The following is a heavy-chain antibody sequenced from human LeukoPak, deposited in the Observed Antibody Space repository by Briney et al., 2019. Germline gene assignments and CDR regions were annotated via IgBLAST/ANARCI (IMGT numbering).Heavy chain of an antibody. CDR2: IYYSGST. J-gene: IGHJ6*04. D-gene: IGHD2-15*01. V-gene: IGHV4-59*01. Sequence: SETLSLTCTVSGGSISSYYWSWIRQPPGKGLEWIGYIYYSGSTNYNPSLKSRVTISVDTSKNQFSLKLSSVTAAGTAVYYCARGYCSGGSCYSYYYGMDVWGKGTTVTVSS. CDR1: GGSISSYY. CDR3: ARGYCSGGSCYSYYYGMDV.